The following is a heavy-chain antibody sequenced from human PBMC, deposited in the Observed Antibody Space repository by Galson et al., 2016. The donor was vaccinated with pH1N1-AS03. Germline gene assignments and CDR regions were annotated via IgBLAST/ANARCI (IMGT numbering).Heavy chain of an antibody. CDR3: ARDPTYATSGYYYPNFDS. J-gene: IGHJ5*01. CDR1: GFTFSNYE. D-gene: IGHD3-22*01. CDR2: ISNSGTTV. Sequence: SLRLSCAASGFTFSNYEMNWVRQAPGKGLEWVSYISNSGTTVHYADSVKGRFTISRDNAKNSLYLQLSSLRAEDTAVYYCARDPTYATSGYYYPNFDSWGQGTLVTVSS. V-gene: IGHV3-48*03.